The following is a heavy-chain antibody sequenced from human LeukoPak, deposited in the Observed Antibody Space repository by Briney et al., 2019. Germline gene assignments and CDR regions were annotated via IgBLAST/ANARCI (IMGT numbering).Heavy chain of an antibody. D-gene: IGHD1-14*01. Sequence: SETLSLTCTVSGGSIYSSSYYWGSIRQPPGKGLEWIGCIYYSGSTYYNPSLKSQATISVDTSNNQFSLKLSSVTAADTAVCYCVKTANYYYYYMDVWGRGTTVTITS. CDR3: VKTANYYYYYMDV. V-gene: IGHV4-39*01. J-gene: IGHJ6*03. CDR1: GGSIYSSSYY. CDR2: IYYSGST.